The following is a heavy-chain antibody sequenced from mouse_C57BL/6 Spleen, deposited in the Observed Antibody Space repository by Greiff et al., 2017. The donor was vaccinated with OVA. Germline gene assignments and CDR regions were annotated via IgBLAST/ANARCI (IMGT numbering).Heavy chain of an antibody. CDR2: INPNNGGT. CDR3: ARPHYYGSSFDY. CDR1: GYTFTDYY. Sequence: EVQLQQSGPELVKPGASVKISCKASGYTFTDYYMNWVKQSHGKSLEWIGDINPNNGGTSYNQKFKGKATVTVDKSSSTAYMELRSLTSEDSAVYYCARPHYYGSSFDYWGQGTTLTVSS. V-gene: IGHV1-26*01. J-gene: IGHJ2*01. D-gene: IGHD1-1*01.